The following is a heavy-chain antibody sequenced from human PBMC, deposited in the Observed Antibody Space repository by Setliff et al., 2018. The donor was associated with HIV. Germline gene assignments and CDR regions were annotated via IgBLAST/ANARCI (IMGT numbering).Heavy chain of an antibody. D-gene: IGHD4-4*01. CDR2: SDYSGSA. CDR3: ARDPGLTSAFYMDV. CDR1: GGSISSGGYY. Sequence: LSLTCAVSGGSISSGGYYWTWIRQHPGKGLEWIGYSDYSGSAYYNPSLKSRLTISVDTSSNQFSLKVSSVSAADTAVYYCARDPGLTSAFYMDVWGKGTTVTVSS. V-gene: IGHV4-31*11. J-gene: IGHJ6*03.